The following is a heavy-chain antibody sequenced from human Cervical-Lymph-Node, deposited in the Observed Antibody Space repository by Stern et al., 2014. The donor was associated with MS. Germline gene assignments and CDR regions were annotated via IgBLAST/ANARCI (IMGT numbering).Heavy chain of an antibody. CDR1: GFTFDDYA. Sequence: QLVESGGGLVQPGRSLRLSCAASGFTFDDYAMHWVRQAQGKGLEWVSGITWNSVSVGYADSVKGRFTISRDNAKNSLYLQMNSLRGDDTALYYCAKGSGGSGYYPVALDYWGQGTLVTVSS. D-gene: IGHD3-3*01. CDR2: ITWNSVSV. CDR3: AKGSGGSGYYPVALDY. V-gene: IGHV3-9*01. J-gene: IGHJ4*02.